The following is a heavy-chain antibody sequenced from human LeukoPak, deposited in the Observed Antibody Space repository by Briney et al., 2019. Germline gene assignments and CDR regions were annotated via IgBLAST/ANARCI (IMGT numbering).Heavy chain of an antibody. CDR3: ARQTYCSSTSCYRGYDY. V-gene: IGHV1-69*05. CDR1: GGTFSSYA. CDR2: IIPIFGTA. Sequence: SVKVSCKASGGTFSSYAISWVRQAPGQGLEWMGGIIPIFGTANYAQKFQGRVTITTDESTSTAYMELSSLRSEDTAVYYCARQTYCSSTSCYRGYDYWGQGTLVTVSS. D-gene: IGHD2-2*01. J-gene: IGHJ4*02.